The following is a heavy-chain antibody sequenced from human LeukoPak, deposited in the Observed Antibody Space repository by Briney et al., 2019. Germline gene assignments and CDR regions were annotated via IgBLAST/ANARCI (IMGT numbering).Heavy chain of an antibody. CDR3: AKGRYFDDSWFDP. V-gene: IGHV3-30*02. CDR1: GFTFSSFG. CDR2: IRYDGSNK. Sequence: PGGSLRLSRAASGFTFSSFGMHWVRQAPGKGLEWVAFIRYDGSNKYYADSVKGRFTISRDNSKNTLYLQMNSLRAEDTAVYYCAKGRYFDDSWFDPWGQGTLVTVSS. J-gene: IGHJ5*02. D-gene: IGHD3-9*01.